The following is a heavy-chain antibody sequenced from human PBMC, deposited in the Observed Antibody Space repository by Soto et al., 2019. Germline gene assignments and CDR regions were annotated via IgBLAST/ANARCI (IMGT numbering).Heavy chain of an antibody. V-gene: IGHV4-59*01. CDR3: ARGRTVRNYADDSSDYFYFFDY. CDR1: VDSISTFY. CDR2: VYYTGST. D-gene: IGHD3-22*01. J-gene: IGHJ4*02. Sequence: PSEALSVTCTVSVDSISTFYWGWMRQSPGKELDRIGYVYYTGSTNYNPSLKSRVTISVDRSKNQFSLKLTSANAADTAVYYCARGRTVRNYADDSSDYFYFFDYWGQGTKVTVSS.